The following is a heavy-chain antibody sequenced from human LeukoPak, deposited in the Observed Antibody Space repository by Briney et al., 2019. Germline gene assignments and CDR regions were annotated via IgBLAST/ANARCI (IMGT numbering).Heavy chain of an antibody. V-gene: IGHV3-48*01. D-gene: IGHD3-16*01. CDR1: GFTFSSYS. J-gene: IGHJ5*02. CDR2: INSNSDDI. Sequence: GGSLRLSCAASGFTFSSYSMNWVRQAPGKGLEWLSYINSNSDDIYHADSVKGRFTVSRDNAKNSLYLQMNNLRAEDTAVYYCARAEETTWGIDPWGQGTLVTVSS. CDR3: ARAEETTWGIDP.